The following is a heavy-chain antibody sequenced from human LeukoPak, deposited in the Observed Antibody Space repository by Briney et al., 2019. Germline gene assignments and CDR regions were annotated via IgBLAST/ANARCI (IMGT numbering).Heavy chain of an antibody. D-gene: IGHD2-2*01. J-gene: IGHJ4*02. CDR1: GGSFSGYY. CDR3: ARGHRYCSSTSCLLGRDY. CDR2: INHSGST. Sequence: SETLSLTCAVYGGSFSGYYWSWIRQPPGKGLEWIGEINHSGSTNYSPSLKSRVTISVDTSKNQFSLKLSSATAADTAVYYCARGHRYCSSTSCLLGRDYWGQGTLVTVSS. V-gene: IGHV4-34*01.